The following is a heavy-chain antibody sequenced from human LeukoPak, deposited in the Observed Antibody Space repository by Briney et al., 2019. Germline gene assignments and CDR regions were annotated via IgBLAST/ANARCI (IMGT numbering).Heavy chain of an antibody. CDR3: TRDRTSRYFDY. V-gene: IGHV3-33*01. Sequence: PGGSLSLSCAASGFTFSRHGMHWVRQAPGKGLEWVAVIWYDGSEKYYADSVRGRFTISRDNSKNTVYLQMNSLGAEDTAVYYCTRDRTSRYFDYWGQGTLVTVSS. J-gene: IGHJ4*02. CDR1: GFTFSRHG. D-gene: IGHD6-6*01. CDR2: IWYDGSEK.